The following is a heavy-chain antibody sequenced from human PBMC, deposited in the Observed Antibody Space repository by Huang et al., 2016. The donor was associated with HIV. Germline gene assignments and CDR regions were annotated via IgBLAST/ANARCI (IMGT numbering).Heavy chain of an antibody. Sequence: VHLVQSGAEVKKPGASVKVSCKASGYTFTNYDINWVRQAPGRGLGWMGWMNPNTGNTGFAQSFQGRVTMTRKTSITTAYMELTSLTSEDTAVYYCARSAYGDLDYWGLGTLVIVSS. CDR3: ARSAYGDLDY. D-gene: IGHD4-17*01. CDR1: GYTFTNYD. J-gene: IGHJ4*02. V-gene: IGHV1-8*02. CDR2: MNPNTGNT.